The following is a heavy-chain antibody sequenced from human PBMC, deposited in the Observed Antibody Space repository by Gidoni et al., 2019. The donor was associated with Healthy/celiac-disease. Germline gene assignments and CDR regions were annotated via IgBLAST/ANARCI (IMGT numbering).Heavy chain of an antibody. V-gene: IGHV1-18*01. CDR3: ARVGVVLELDY. CDR2: ISAYNGNT. Sequence: QVQLVQSGAEGTKPAASVTVSCRASGYTFTSYVIRWVRQAPGQGLEWMGWISAYNGNTNYAQKLQGRFTMTTATSTSTAYMELRSLRSDDTAVYYCARVGVVLELDYWGQGTLVTVSS. CDR1: GYTFTSYV. J-gene: IGHJ4*02. D-gene: IGHD3-3*01.